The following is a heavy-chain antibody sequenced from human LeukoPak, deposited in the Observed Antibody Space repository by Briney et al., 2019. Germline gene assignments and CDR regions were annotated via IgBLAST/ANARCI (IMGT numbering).Heavy chain of an antibody. CDR1: GFTFSSHG. D-gene: IGHD5-12*01. CDR3: ARRNSGPSSYYMDV. J-gene: IGHJ6*03. Sequence: GGSLRLSCAPAGFTFSSHGMSWVRQAPGKGLEWVSAISGTGGSTYYADSVKGRFTISRDNSKNTLYLQMNGLRVEDTAVYYCARRNSGPSSYYMDVWGKGTTVTVSS. CDR2: ISGTGGST. V-gene: IGHV3-23*01.